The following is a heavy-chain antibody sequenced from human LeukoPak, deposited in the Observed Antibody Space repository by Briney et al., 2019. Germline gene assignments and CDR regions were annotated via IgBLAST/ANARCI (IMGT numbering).Heavy chain of an antibody. CDR3: ARDREHYYDSSGYYNWFDP. CDR2: ISSSSSYI. D-gene: IGHD3-22*01. J-gene: IGHJ5*02. Sequence: GGSLRLSCAASGFTFSSYSMNWVRQAPGKGLEWVSSISSSSSYIYYADSVKGRFTISRDNAKNSLYLQMNSLRAEDTAVYYCARDREHYYDSSGYYNWFDPWGQGTLVTVSS. V-gene: IGHV3-21*01. CDR1: GFTFSSYS.